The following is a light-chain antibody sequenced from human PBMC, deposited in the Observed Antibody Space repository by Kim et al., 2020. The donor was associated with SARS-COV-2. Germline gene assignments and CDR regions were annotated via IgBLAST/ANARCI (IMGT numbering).Light chain of an antibody. J-gene: IGLJ1*01. CDR1: SSDVGAYDY. CDR2: DVN. CDR3: ASFTSKSTPS. Sequence: GQSITISCTGTSSDVGAYDYVSWYQQHPGKAPKLMIYDVNNRPSGVSNRFSGSKSDNTASLTISGLQPEDEAGYYCASFTSKSTPSFGTGTKVTVL. V-gene: IGLV2-14*03.